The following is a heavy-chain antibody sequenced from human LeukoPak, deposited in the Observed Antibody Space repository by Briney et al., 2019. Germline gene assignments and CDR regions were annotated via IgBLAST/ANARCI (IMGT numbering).Heavy chain of an antibody. Sequence: GGSLRLSCAASGFTFSSYAMTWVRQAPGKGLEWVSSISGSGGSTYYADSVKGRFTISRDNSKNTLFLQMNSLRAEDTAVYYCAKAGSIKFDYWGQGTLVTVSS. CDR3: AKAGSIKFDY. V-gene: IGHV3-23*01. J-gene: IGHJ4*02. CDR1: GFTFSSYA. CDR2: ISGSGGST. D-gene: IGHD1-26*01.